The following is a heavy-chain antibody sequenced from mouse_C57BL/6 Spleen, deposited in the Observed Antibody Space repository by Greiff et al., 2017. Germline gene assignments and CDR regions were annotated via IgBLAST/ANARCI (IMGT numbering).Heavy chain of an antibody. V-gene: IGHV1-63*01. CDR1: GYTFTNYW. Sequence: QVQLKQSGAELVRPGTSVKMSCKASGYTFTNYWIGWAKQRPGHGLEWIGDIYPGGGYTNYNEKFKGKATLTADKSSSTAYMQFSSLTSEDSAIYYCARSELRYYCDYWGQGTTLTVSS. CDR2: IYPGGGYT. CDR3: ARSELRYYCDY. J-gene: IGHJ2*01. D-gene: IGHD1-1*01.